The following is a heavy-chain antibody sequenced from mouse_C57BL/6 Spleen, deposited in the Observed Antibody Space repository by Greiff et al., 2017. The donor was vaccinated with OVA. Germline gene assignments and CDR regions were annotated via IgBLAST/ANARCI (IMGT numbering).Heavy chain of an antibody. Sequence: QVQLQQPGAELVRPGSSVKLSCKASGYTFTSYWMHWVKQRPGQGLEWIGEIDPSDSYTNYNQKFKGKSTLTVDKSSSTAYMQLSSLTSEDSAVYYCARPQTGTGAMDYWGQGTSVTVSS. CDR3: ARPQTGTGAMDY. CDR1: GYTFTSYW. D-gene: IGHD4-1*01. J-gene: IGHJ4*01. V-gene: IGHV1-69*01. CDR2: IDPSDSYT.